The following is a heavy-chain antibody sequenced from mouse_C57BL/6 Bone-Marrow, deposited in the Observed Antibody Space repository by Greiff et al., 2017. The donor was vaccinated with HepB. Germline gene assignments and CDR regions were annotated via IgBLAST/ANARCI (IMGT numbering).Heavy chain of an antibody. Sequence: QVQLQQSGAELARPGASVKLSCKASGYTFTSYGISWVKQRTGQGLEWIGEIYPRSGNPYYNEKFKGKATLTADKSSSTAYMERRSLTSEDSAVYFCARRAYYYAMDYWGQGTSVTVSS. CDR1: GYTFTSYG. J-gene: IGHJ4*01. CDR3: ARRAYYYAMDY. D-gene: IGHD3-1*01. CDR2: IYPRSGNP. V-gene: IGHV1-81*01.